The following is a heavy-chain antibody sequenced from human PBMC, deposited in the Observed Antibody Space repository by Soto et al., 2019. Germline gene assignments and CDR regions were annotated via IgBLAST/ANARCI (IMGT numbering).Heavy chain of an antibody. CDR3: ASGSYFDS. CDR1: GGSINSNSYY. V-gene: IGHV4-39*01. CDR2: IFYGGTA. J-gene: IGHJ4*01. Sequence: PSETLSLTCSVSGGSINSNSYYWGWIRQPPGRGLEWIGYIFYGGTAYYNPSLKSRVIISVDTSRNQFSLRLTSVTATDTAVYYCASGSYFDSWVHGTLVTVSS. D-gene: IGHD3-10*01.